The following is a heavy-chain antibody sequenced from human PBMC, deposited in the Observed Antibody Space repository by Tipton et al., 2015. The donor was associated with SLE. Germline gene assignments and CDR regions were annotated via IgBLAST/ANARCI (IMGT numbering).Heavy chain of an antibody. Sequence: SLRLSCAASGFTFSSSSMNWVRQAPGKGLEWVSSISSSSSYIYYADSVKGRFTISRDNSKNTLYLQMNSLRAEDTAVYYCARENWQDAFDIWGQGTMVTVSS. CDR1: GFTFSSSS. J-gene: IGHJ3*02. CDR3: ARENWQDAFDI. D-gene: IGHD1-1*01. V-gene: IGHV3-21*01. CDR2: ISSSSSYI.